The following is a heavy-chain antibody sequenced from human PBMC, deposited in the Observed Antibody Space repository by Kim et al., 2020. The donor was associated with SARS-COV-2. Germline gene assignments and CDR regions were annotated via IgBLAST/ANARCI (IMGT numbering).Heavy chain of an antibody. D-gene: IGHD3-16*01. CDR2: ST. J-gene: IGHJ4*02. Sequence: STSYAQKFQGRVTMTRDTSTSTVYMELSSLRSEDTAVYYCARDWGYYFDYWGQGTLVTVSS. CDR3: ARDWGYYFDY. V-gene: IGHV1-46*01.